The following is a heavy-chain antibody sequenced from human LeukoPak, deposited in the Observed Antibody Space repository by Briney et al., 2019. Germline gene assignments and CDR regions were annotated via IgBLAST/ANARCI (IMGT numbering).Heavy chain of an antibody. D-gene: IGHD6-19*01. J-gene: IGHJ3*02. Sequence: ASVKVSCKASGYTFTGYYMHWVRQAPEQGLEWMGWINPNSGGTNYAQKFQGRVTMTRDTSISTAYMELSRLRSDDTAVYYCARGKAVAGTAVAFDIWGQGTMVTVSS. V-gene: IGHV1-2*02. CDR3: ARGKAVAGTAVAFDI. CDR1: GYTFTGYY. CDR2: INPNSGGT.